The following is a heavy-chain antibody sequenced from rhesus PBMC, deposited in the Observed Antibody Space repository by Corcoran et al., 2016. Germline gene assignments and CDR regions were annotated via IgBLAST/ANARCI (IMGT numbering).Heavy chain of an antibody. CDR3: ARISGWSYYFDY. V-gene: IGHV4-165*01. CDR2: ISGSSGST. J-gene: IGHJ4*01. Sequence: QVQLQESGPGLGKPSETLSLTCAVSGGAFSGYYWGWIRLPPGKGLAWVGYISGSSGSTDYNPSLKSRVTISTDTSKNQFSLKLSSVTAADTAVYYCARISGWSYYFDYWGQGVLVTVSS. CDR1: GGAFSGYY. D-gene: IGHD6S26*01.